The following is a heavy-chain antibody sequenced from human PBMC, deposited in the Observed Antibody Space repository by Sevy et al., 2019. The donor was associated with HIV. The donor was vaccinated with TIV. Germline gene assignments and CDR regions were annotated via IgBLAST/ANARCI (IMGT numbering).Heavy chain of an antibody. CDR1: GVSISSSSYD. V-gene: IGHV4-39*01. CDR3: ARQGGLVDRAFDY. Sequence: SETLSLTCTVSGVSISSSSYDWVWIRQPPGKGLEWIGSIFFSGSTYYNPSLKSRVTISVDTSKNQFSLKLNSVTAADTALYYCARQGGLVDRAFDYWGQGTLVTVSS. J-gene: IGHJ4*02. D-gene: IGHD3-10*01. CDR2: IFFSGST.